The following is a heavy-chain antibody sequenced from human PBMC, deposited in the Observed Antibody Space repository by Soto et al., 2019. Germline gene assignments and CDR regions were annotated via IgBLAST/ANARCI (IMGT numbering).Heavy chain of an antibody. CDR3: ARVRESPASDYGMDV. Sequence: GGSLRLSCAASGFTFSSYDMHWVRQATGKGLEWVSAIGTAGDTYYPGSVKGRFTISRENAKNSLYLQMNSLRAEDTAVYYCARVRESPASDYGMDVWGQGTTVTVSS. CDR2: IGTAGDT. CDR1: GFTFSSYD. V-gene: IGHV3-13*01. J-gene: IGHJ6*02.